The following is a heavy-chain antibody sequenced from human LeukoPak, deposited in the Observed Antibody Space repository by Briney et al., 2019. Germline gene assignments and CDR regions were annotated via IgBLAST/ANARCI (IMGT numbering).Heavy chain of an antibody. CDR2: ISSSSGYT. V-gene: IGHV3-11*03. J-gene: IGHJ5*02. D-gene: IGHD3-10*01. Sequence: GGSLRLSCAASGFTFSDYYMSWIRQAPGKGLEWISYISSSSGYTDYADSVKGRFTISRDNLGNSLYLQMNSLRAEDTAVYYCARTPYDSGSYTLDPWGQGTLVTVSS. CDR1: GFTFSDYY. CDR3: ARTPYDSGSYTLDP.